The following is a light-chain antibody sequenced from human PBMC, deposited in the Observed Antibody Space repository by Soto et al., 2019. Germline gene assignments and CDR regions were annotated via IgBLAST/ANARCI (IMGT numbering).Light chain of an antibody. J-gene: IGKJ1*01. Sequence: IVMTQSPATLSVSPGERVTLSCRASQSVATNLAWYQQRPGRAPRLLIYGASKRAIGLPARFSGSGSGTEFTLTITSLQSEDFAVYYCQQYNKWPQTFGQGTKVDIK. V-gene: IGKV3-15*01. CDR3: QQYNKWPQT. CDR2: GAS. CDR1: QSVATN.